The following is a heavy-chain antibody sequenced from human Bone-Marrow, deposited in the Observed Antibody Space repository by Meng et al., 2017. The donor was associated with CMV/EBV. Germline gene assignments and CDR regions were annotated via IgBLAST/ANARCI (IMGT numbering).Heavy chain of an antibody. D-gene: IGHD2-2*01. CDR3: ARLPGAGYSSSTCCPTDY. Sequence: SVKVSCKASGCTFGSYTISWVRQAPGQGLEWMGRINPILGSANYAQKFQGRVTITADKSTSTAYMELSSLRSEDTDVSYCARLPGAGYSSSTCCPTDYWGQGTLVTVSS. V-gene: IGHV1-69*02. J-gene: IGHJ4*02. CDR2: INPILGSA. CDR1: GCTFGSYT.